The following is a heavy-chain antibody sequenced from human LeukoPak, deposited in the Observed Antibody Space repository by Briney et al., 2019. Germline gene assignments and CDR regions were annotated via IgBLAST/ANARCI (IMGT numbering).Heavy chain of an antibody. D-gene: IGHD6-13*01. CDR1: GGSISSSNW. V-gene: IGHV4-4*02. CDR2: IYHSGST. Sequence: SGTLSLTCAVSGGSISSSNWWSWVRQPPGKGLEWIGEIYHSGSTNYNPSLKSRVTISVDKSKNQFSLKLSSVTAADTAVYYCARAVAAPGYYYYYMDVWGKGTTVTVSS. J-gene: IGHJ6*03. CDR3: ARAVAAPGYYYYYMDV.